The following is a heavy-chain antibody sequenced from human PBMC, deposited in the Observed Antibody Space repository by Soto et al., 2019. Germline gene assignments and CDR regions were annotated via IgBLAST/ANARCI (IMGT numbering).Heavy chain of an antibody. CDR1: GVSITSGDYY. D-gene: IGHD3-3*01. CDR2: IDYSGNT. V-gene: IGHV4-30-4*01. Sequence: PSETLSLTCTVSGVSITSGDYYWNWIRQPPGKGLEWIGNIDYSGNTYYNPSLKSRLTISLDTSKNQFSLKLNSVTAADTAVYYCASFGVASMNWFDPWGQGTLVTVSS. J-gene: IGHJ5*02. CDR3: ASFGVASMNWFDP.